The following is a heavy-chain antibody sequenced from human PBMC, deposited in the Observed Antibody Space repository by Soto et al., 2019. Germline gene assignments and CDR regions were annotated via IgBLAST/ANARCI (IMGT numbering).Heavy chain of an antibody. CDR2: IWYDGSNK. CDR3: ARDDSSGYYLDWYFDL. V-gene: IGHV3-33*01. Sequence: QVQLVESGGGVVQPGRSLRLSCAASGFTFSSYGMHWVRQAPGKGLEWVAVIWYDGSNKYYADSVKGRFTISRDNSKNTLNLQMNSLRAEDTAVYYCARDDSSGYYLDWYFDLWGRYTLVTVSS. CDR1: GFTFSSYG. J-gene: IGHJ2*01. D-gene: IGHD3-22*01.